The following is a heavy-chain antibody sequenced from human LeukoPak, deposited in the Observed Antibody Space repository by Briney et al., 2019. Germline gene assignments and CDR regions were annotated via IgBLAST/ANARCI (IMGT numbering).Heavy chain of an antibody. J-gene: IGHJ6*03. Sequence: ASVKVSCKASGYTFTGYYMHWVRQAPGQGLEWMGWINPNSGGTNYAQKFQGGVTMTRDTSISTAYMELSRLRSDDTAVYYCARGSRVYYYYYMDVWGKGTTVTVSS. CDR3: ARGSRVYYYYYMDV. CDR2: INPNSGGT. CDR1: GYTFTGYY. V-gene: IGHV1-2*02.